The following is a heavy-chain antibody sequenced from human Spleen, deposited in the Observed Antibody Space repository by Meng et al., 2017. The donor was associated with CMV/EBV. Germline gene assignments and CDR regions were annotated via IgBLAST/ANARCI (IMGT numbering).Heavy chain of an antibody. CDR2: ISSTSSFI. Sequence: GESLKISCAASGFDFSSYSMNWVRQTPGKGLEWVSCISSTSSFIYYTGSVKGRFTISRDNRKNSLYLQMNYLRAEDTAVYYCARVVVVAGKAFDIWGQGTMVTVSS. J-gene: IGHJ3*02. CDR1: GFDFSSYS. CDR3: ARVVVVAGKAFDI. V-gene: IGHV3-21*01. D-gene: IGHD6-19*01.